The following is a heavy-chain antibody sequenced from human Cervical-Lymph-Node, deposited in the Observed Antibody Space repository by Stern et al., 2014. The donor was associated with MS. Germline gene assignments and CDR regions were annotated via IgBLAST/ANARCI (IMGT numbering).Heavy chain of an antibody. CDR2: IIPMLNTT. V-gene: IGHV1-69*08. D-gene: IGHD6-19*01. CDR3: ARTEVNGWSADTGYYNYLMDI. CDR1: GGTFGSYS. J-gene: IGHJ6*02. Sequence: VQLVQSGAEVKKPGSSVRVSCKASGGTFGSYSISWVRQAPGQGLEWMGRIIPMLNTTDYAQKFQDRVIMTADRSTSIASMQLRSLRSQDTAVYYCARTEVNGWSADTGYYNYLMDIWGQGTTVTVSS.